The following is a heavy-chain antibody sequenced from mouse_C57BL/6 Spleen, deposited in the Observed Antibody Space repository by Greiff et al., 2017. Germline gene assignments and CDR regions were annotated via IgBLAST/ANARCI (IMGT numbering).Heavy chain of an antibody. CDR3: TGYDGYYVGVDY. CDR2: ISGGGGNT. V-gene: IGHV5-9*01. J-gene: IGHJ4*01. CDR1: GFTFSSYT. Sequence: EVQVVESGGGLVKPGGSLKLSCAASGFTFSSYTMSWVRQTPEKRLEWVATISGGGGNTYYPDSVKGRITISRDNANNALYLQMSSLRSEDTALYYCTGYDGYYVGVDYWGQGTSVTVSS. D-gene: IGHD2-3*01.